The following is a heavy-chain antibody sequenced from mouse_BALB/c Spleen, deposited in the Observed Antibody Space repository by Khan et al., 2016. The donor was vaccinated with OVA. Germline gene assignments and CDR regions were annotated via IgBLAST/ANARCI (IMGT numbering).Heavy chain of an antibody. D-gene: IGHD4-1*01. Sequence: VQLQQSGPELVKPGASVKMSCKASGYTFTNYVTHWVKQKPGQGLEWIGYINPHNDGTRFHEKFKGKATLTSDKSSSTAHMELSSLTSEDSAVFYWAREAYNWDYSFAYWGRGTLITVSA. CDR3: AREAYNWDYSFAY. J-gene: IGHJ3*01. V-gene: IGHV1S136*01. CDR2: INPHNDGT. CDR1: GYTFTNYV.